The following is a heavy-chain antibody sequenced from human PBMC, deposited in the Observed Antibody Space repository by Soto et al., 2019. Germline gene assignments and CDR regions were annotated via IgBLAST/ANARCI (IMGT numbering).Heavy chain of an antibody. V-gene: IGHV4-31*03. Sequence: PSETLSLTCTVSGGSISSGGYYWSWIRQHPGKGLEWIGYIYYSGSTYYNPSLKSRVTISVDTSKNQSSLKLSSVTAADTAVYYCARFASGLYYYDSSGYYKYYFDYWGQGTLVTVSS. J-gene: IGHJ4*02. CDR3: ARFASGLYYYDSSGYYKYYFDY. CDR2: IYYSGST. CDR1: GGSISSGGYY. D-gene: IGHD3-22*01.